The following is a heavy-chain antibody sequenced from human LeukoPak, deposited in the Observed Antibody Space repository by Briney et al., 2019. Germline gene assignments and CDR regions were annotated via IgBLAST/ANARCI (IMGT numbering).Heavy chain of an antibody. CDR3: ASGSEWFDP. CDR1: GGSISSYY. CDR2: IYYSGST. V-gene: IGHV4-59*01. J-gene: IGHJ5*02. Sequence: PSETLSLTCTVSGGSISSYYWSWIRQPPGKGLEWIGYIYYSGSTNYNPSLKSRVTISVDTSKNQFSLKLSSVTAADTAVYYCASGSEWFDPWGQGTLVTVSS. D-gene: IGHD2-15*01.